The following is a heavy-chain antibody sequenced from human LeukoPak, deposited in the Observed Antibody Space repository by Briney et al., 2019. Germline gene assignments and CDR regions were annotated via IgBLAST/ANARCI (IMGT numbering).Heavy chain of an antibody. CDR3: ARDQGGSGYSYGYY. J-gene: IGHJ4*02. CDR1: EGTFSSYA. Sequence: SVKVSCKASEGTFSSYAISWVRQAPGQGLEWMGRIIPILGIANYAQKFQGRVTITADKSTSTAYMELSSLRSEDTAVYYCARDQGGSGYSYGYYWGQGTLVTVSS. V-gene: IGHV1-69*04. CDR2: IIPILGIA. D-gene: IGHD5-18*01.